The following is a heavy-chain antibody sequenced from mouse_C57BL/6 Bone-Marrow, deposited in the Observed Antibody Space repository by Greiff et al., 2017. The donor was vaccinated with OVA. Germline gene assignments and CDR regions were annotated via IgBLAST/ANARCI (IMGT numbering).Heavy chain of an antibody. CDR3: ARLIYYGNWAWFAY. J-gene: IGHJ3*01. Sequence: EVQLVESGGGLVQPGESLKLSCESNEYEFPSHDMSWVRKAPEKRLELVAAINSDGGSTYYPDTMERRFIISRDNTKKTLYLQMSSLRSEDTALYYCARLIYYGNWAWFAYWGQGTLVTVSA. V-gene: IGHV5-2*01. CDR2: INSDGGST. CDR1: EYEFPSHD. D-gene: IGHD2-1*01.